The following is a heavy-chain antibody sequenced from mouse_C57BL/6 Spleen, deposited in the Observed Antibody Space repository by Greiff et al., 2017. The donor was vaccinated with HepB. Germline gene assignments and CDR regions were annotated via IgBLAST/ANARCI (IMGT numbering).Heavy chain of an antibody. CDR2: IYPGDGDT. V-gene: IGHV1-82*01. D-gene: IGHD2-4*01. CDR3: ARSRGDDYDRYYYAMDD. CDR1: GYAFSSSG. J-gene: IGHJ4*01. Sequence: QVQLQQSGPELVKPGASVKISCKASGYAFSSSGMNWVKQRPGKGLEWIGRIYPGDGDTNYNGKFKGKATLTADKSSSTAYMQLSSLTSEDSAVYCCARSRGDDYDRYYYAMDDWGQGTSVTVSS.